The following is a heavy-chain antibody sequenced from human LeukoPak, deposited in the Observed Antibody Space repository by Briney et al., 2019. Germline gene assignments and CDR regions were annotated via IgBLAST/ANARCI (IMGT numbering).Heavy chain of an antibody. CDR3: AKKPSSSLPLYYYYYMDV. D-gene: IGHD6-13*01. Sequence: GGSLRLSCAASGFTFSSYAMSWVRQAPGKGLEWVSAISGSGGSTYYADSVKGRFTISRDNSKNTLYLQMNSLRAEDTAVYYCAKKPSSSLPLYYYYYMDVWGKGTTVTVSS. CDR1: GFTFSSYA. V-gene: IGHV3-23*01. CDR2: ISGSGGST. J-gene: IGHJ6*03.